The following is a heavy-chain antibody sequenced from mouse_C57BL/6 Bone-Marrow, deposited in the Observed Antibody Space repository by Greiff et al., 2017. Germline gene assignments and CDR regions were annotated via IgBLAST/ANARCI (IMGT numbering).Heavy chain of an antibody. J-gene: IGHJ2*01. Sequence: EVKLMESGGGLVQPGGSLSLSCAASGFTFTDYYMSWVRQPPGKALEWLGFIRNKANGYTTEYSASVKGRFTISRDNSQSILYLQMNALRAEDSATYYWARYDFYFDYWGQGTTLTVSS. CDR2: IRNKANGYTT. CDR3: ARYDFYFDY. CDR1: GFTFTDYY. V-gene: IGHV7-3*01.